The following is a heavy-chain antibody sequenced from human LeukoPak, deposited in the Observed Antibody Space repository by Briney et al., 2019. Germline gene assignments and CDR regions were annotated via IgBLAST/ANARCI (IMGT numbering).Heavy chain of an antibody. D-gene: IGHD6-19*01. CDR3: AREKYSSGWFQYDY. CDR1: GFTFNTYD. CDR2: IGGSGGRR. J-gene: IGHJ4*02. Sequence: PGGSLRLSCAASGFTFNTYDMSWVRQAPGKGLEWVSGIGGSGGRRKYADSVKGRFTISRDNAKNTLYLQMNSLRAEDTAVYYCAREKYSSGWFQYDYWGQGTLVTVSS. V-gene: IGHV3-23*01.